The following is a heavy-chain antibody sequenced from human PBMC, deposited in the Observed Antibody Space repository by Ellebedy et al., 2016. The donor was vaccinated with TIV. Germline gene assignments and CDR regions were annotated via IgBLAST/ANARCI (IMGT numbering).Heavy chain of an antibody. CDR3: ARDPTSEAFDI. CDR2: IYYSGST. CDR1: GGSISSSSYY. J-gene: IGHJ3*02. Sequence: SETLSLXXTVSGGSISSSSYYWGWIRQPPGKGLEWIGSIYYSGSTYYNPSLKSRVTISVDTSKNQFSLKLSSVTAADTAVYYCARDPTSEAFDIWGQGTMVTVSS. V-gene: IGHV4-39*07. D-gene: IGHD4-11*01.